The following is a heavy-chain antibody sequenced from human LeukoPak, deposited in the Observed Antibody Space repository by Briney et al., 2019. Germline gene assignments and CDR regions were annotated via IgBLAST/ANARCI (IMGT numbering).Heavy chain of an antibody. V-gene: IGHV4-34*01. J-gene: IGHJ5*02. CDR2: INHSGST. D-gene: IGHD6-6*01. Sequence: SETLSLTCAVYGGSFSGYYWSWIRQPPGKGLEWIGEINHSGSTNYNPSLKSRVTISVDTSKNQFSLKLSSVTAADTAVYYCARQEGYSSSSVTFNWFDPWGQGTLVTVSS. CDR3: ARQEGYSSSSVTFNWFDP. CDR1: GGSFSGYY.